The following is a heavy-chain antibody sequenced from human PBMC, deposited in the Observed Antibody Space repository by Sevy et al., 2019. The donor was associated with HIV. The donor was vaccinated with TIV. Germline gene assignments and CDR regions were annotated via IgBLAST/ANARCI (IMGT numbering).Heavy chain of an antibody. CDR3: VKDVAYDNKYLDY. Sequence: GGSLRLSCAVSGFTFTSYAMNWVRQAPGKGLEWVSGVSGSGGSTYYADSVKGRFSISRDNSRNTLYLQINTLRAEDTAVYYCVKDVAYDNKYLDYWGQGTLVTVSS. D-gene: IGHD3-22*01. J-gene: IGHJ4*02. CDR2: VSGSGGST. CDR1: GFTFTSYA. V-gene: IGHV3-23*01.